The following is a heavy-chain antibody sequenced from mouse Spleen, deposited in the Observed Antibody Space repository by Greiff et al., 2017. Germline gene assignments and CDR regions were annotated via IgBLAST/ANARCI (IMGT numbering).Heavy chain of an antibody. V-gene: IGHV5-17*01. D-gene: IGHD4-1*01. CDR2: ISSGSSTI. CDR1: GFTFSDYG. J-gene: IGHJ2*01. Sequence: DVKLQESGGGLVKPGGSLKLSCAASGFTFSDYGMHWVRQAPEKGLEWVAYISSGSSTIYYADTVKGRFTISRDNAKNTLFLQMTSLRSEDTAMYYCARRDWDGYYFDYWGQGTTLTVSS. CDR3: ARRDWDGYYFDY.